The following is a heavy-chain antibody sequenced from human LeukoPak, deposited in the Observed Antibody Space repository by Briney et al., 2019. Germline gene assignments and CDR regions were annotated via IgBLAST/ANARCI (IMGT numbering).Heavy chain of an antibody. CDR3: ARRWAVVVVAASGWFDP. CDR2: INHSGST. Sequence: PSETLSLTCAVYGGSFSGYYWSWIRQPPGKGLEWIGEINHSGSTNYNPSLKSRVTISVDTSKNQFSLKLSSVTAADTAVYYCARRWAVVVVAASGWFDPWGQGTLVTVSS. D-gene: IGHD2-15*01. J-gene: IGHJ5*02. CDR1: GGSFSGYY. V-gene: IGHV4-34*01.